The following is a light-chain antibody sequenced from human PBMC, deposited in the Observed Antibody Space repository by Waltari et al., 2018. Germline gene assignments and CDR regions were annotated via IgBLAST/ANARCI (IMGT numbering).Light chain of an antibody. CDR1: SSDVAVYKY. Sequence: QSALTQPASVSGSPGQSITISCTGTSSDVAVYKYVSWYQQHPGKAPKLMIYEVSNRPSGISSRFSGSKSGNMASLTISGLQAEDEADYYCSSYASSSTLWVFGGGTKLTVL. J-gene: IGLJ3*02. CDR2: EVS. CDR3: SSYASSSTLWV. V-gene: IGLV2-14*01.